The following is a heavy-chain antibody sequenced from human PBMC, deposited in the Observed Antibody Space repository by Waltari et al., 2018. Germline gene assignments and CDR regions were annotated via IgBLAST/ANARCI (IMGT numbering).Heavy chain of an antibody. D-gene: IGHD3-10*02. CDR2: IYHSGST. Sequence: QVQLQESGPGLVKPSETLSLTCAVSGYSISSGYYWGWIRQPPGKGLEWIGSIYHSGSTYYNPSLKSRVTISVDTSKNQFSLKLSSVTAADTAVYYCARVFSYYYYYMDVWGKGTTVTVSS. J-gene: IGHJ6*03. V-gene: IGHV4-38-2*01. CDR3: ARVFSYYYYYMDV. CDR1: GYSISSGYY.